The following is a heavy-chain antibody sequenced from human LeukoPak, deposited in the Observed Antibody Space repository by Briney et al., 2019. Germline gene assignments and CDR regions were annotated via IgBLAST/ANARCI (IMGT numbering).Heavy chain of an antibody. CDR1: GFTFSSYS. Sequence: PGGSLRLSCAASGFTFSSYSMNWVRQAPGKGLEWVSSISSSSSYIYYADSVKGRFTISRDNAKNSLYLQMNSLIAEDTAVYYCARDPPGTGHYFDYWGQGTLVTVSS. CDR2: ISSSSSYI. D-gene: IGHD1-1*01. CDR3: ARDPPGTGHYFDY. J-gene: IGHJ4*02. V-gene: IGHV3-21*01.